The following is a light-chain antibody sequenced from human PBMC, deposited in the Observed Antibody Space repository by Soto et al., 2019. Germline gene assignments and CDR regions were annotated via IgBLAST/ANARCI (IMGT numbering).Light chain of an antibody. V-gene: IGKV3-11*01. Sequence: EIVLTQSPATLSLSPGERATLSCRASQSVSSYLAWYQQKPGQDPRLLIYDASNRATGIPARFSGSGTGTDFTLTLSSSEPEDFAVYYCQQRSNWPPVYTFGQGTKLEIK. J-gene: IGKJ2*01. CDR1: QSVSSY. CDR3: QQRSNWPPVYT. CDR2: DAS.